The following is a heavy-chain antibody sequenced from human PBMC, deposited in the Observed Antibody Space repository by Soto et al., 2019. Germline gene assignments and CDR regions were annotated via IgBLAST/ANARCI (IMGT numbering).Heavy chain of an antibody. CDR1: GFTFSSYG. CDR3: AKSELRSQYYFDY. V-gene: IGHV3-30*18. J-gene: IGHJ4*02. D-gene: IGHD3-3*01. CDR2: ISYDGSNK. Sequence: PGGSLRLSCEASGFTFSSYGMHWVRQAPGKGLEWVAVISYDGSNKYYADSVKGRFTISRDNSKNTLYLQMNSLRAEDTAIYYCAKSELRSQYYFDYWGQGTLVTVS.